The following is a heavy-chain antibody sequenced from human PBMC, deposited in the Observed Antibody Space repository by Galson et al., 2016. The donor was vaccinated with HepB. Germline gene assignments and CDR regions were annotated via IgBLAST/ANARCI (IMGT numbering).Heavy chain of an antibody. J-gene: IGHJ5*01. D-gene: IGHD6-13*01. Sequence: PALVKPTQTLTLTCTFSGFSLNTSGMGVGWIRQSPGKALEWLALIYWNDDKRYRPSLKHRVTITKDTSKNRVVLTMTNIDPVDTATYYCAHTRRWYTTPLDSWGQGTLVTVSS. V-gene: IGHV2-5*01. CDR1: GFSLNTSGMG. CDR3: AHTRRWYTTPLDS. CDR2: IYWNDDK.